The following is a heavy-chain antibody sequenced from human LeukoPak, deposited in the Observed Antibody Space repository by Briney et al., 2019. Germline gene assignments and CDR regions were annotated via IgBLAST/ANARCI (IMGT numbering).Heavy chain of an antibody. V-gene: IGHV3-7*01. CDR1: GFTFSSYW. Sequence: GGSLRLSCAASGFTFSSYWMSWVRQAPGKGLEWVAIIKQDGSEKYYVDSVKGRFTISRDNAKNSLYLQMNSLRAEDTAVYCCARSPFLGSYYMDVWGKGTTVTVSS. D-gene: IGHD2/OR15-2a*01. CDR2: IKQDGSEK. CDR3: ARSPFLGSYYMDV. J-gene: IGHJ6*03.